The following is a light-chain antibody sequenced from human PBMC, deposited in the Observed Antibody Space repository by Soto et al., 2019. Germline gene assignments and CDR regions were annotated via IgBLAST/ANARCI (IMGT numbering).Light chain of an antibody. CDR1: QSVSNN. V-gene: IGKV3-15*01. CDR2: SAS. CDR3: LQYNNWPRT. J-gene: IGKJ1*01. Sequence: EIVLTQSPGTLSLSPGERATLSCRASQSVSNNYLAWYQQKPGQAPRLLIYSASTRATGIPARFSASGSGTEFTLTISSLQSEDFAVYYCLQYNNWPRTFGQGTKVDIK.